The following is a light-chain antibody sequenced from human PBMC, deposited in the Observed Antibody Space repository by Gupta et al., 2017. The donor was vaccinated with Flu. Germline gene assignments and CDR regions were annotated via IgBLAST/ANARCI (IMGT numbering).Light chain of an antibody. Sequence: SSSNIGNNYVSWYQQFPGTAPKLLSYENDRRPSGFPDRFSGSKSGTSATLDITGLQTGDEADYYCGTWDSSLSTVVFGGGTKLTVL. J-gene: IGLJ3*02. CDR1: SSNIGNNY. CDR3: GTWDSSLSTVV. V-gene: IGLV1-51*02. CDR2: END.